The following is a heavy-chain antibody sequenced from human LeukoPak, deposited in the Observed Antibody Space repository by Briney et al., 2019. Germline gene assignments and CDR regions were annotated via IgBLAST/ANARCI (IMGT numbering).Heavy chain of an antibody. CDR3: AMGRDGYNYVNY. J-gene: IGHJ4*02. D-gene: IGHD5-24*01. V-gene: IGHV3-30*02. CDR2: IRNDGSKR. Sequence: GGSLRLSCAASGFSFSTYAMHWVRQAPGKGLEWVAYIRNDGSKRYYADSVKGRLTISRDNSKNTLSLQMNSLRGEDTAVYYCAMGRDGYNYVNYWGQGTLVTVSS. CDR1: GFSFSTYA.